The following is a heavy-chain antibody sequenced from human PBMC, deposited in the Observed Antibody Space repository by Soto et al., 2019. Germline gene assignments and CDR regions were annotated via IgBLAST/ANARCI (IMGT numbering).Heavy chain of an antibody. CDR1: GFTFSNYG. Sequence: QVQLVESGGGVVQPGTSLRLSCAASGFTFSNYGMHWVRRAPGKGLEWVAFIWYDGGNKYYAESVKGRFTVSRDNSKNTLYLQMNSLRAEDTAVYYCVRDGDVNTGFGKDYWGQGTLVTVSS. CDR2: IWYDGGNK. D-gene: IGHD3-16*01. V-gene: IGHV3-33*01. J-gene: IGHJ4*02. CDR3: VRDGDVNTGFGKDY.